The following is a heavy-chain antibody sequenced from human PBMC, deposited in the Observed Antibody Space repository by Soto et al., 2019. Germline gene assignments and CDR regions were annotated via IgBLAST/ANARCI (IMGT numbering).Heavy chain of an antibody. J-gene: IGHJ4*02. D-gene: IGHD3-10*01. CDR3: AGAAGGSGSYIYYFDY. Sequence: SVNVSCKASGGTFSSYAISWVRQAPGQGLEWMGGIIPIFGTANYAQKFQGRVTITADKSTSTAYMELSSLRSEDTAVYYWAGAAGGSGSYIYYFDYWGQGTLVTVSS. V-gene: IGHV1-69*06. CDR1: GGTFSSYA. CDR2: IIPIFGTA.